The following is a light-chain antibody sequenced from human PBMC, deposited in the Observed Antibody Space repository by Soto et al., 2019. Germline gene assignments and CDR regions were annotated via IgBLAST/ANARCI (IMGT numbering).Light chain of an antibody. CDR1: QSVSSSY. J-gene: IGKJ1*01. Sequence: EIVLTQSPGTLSLSPGERATLSCRASQSVSSSYLAWYQQKPGQAPRLLIYGASSRATGIPDRFSGSGSGKDFTLNIRRLEPEDFAVYYCQQYGRSPPETLGQGTKVDIK. CDR3: QQYGRSPPET. CDR2: GAS. V-gene: IGKV3-20*01.